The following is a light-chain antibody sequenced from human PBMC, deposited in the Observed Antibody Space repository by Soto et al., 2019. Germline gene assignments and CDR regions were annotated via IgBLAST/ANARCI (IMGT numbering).Light chain of an antibody. Sequence: QPVLTQPPSVSGAPGQRVTISCTGSSSNIGAGYDVHWYQQLPGTAPKLLIYGNSNRPSGVPDRFSGSKSGTSASLAIPGLQAEDAADYYAQSSDSSLSGWVFGGGTKLTVL. J-gene: IGLJ3*02. V-gene: IGLV1-40*01. CDR3: QSSDSSLSGWV. CDR1: SSNIGAGYD. CDR2: GNS.